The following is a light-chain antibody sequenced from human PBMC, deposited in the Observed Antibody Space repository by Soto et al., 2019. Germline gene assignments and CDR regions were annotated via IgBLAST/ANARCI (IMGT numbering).Light chain of an antibody. CDR1: QTISSW. V-gene: IGKV1-5*03. J-gene: IGKJ1*01. Sequence: ILLTQSASPRSGSXXDRVTITCWASQTISSWLAWYQQKPAKAPHXXLYKAATLKSGGPSRSSGSRAGTEFTLTISSLQPDDFATEYCQHYNGYSEAFGQGTKVDIK. CDR2: KAA. CDR3: QHYNGYSEA.